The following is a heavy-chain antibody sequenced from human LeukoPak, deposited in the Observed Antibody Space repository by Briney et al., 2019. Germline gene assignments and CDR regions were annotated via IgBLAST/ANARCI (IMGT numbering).Heavy chain of an antibody. V-gene: IGHV4-4*07. CDR3: ARQGSDNLFDS. CDR1: NDYIKDYY. CDR2: VSQWST. Sequence: SETLSLTCTPSNDYIKDYYWSWIRQPAGKGLEWIGRVSQWSTNYNPSLTSRVTMSVQASKNQFSLKLNSATAADTAVYYCARQGSDNLFDSWGLGILVTVSS. J-gene: IGHJ4*02. D-gene: IGHD1-14*01.